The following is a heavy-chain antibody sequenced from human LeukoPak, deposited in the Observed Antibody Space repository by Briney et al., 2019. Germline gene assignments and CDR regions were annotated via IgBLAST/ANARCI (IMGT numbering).Heavy chain of an antibody. CDR1: GFTFSSFT. CDR3: TKRRPTGSVTVDEY. J-gene: IGHJ4*02. D-gene: IGHD2-21*02. V-gene: IGHV3-23*01. Sequence: GESLRLSCTTSGFTFSSFTMSWVRQTPEKGLEWVATVNYNSANKWHADSVKGRFTISRDNSKNTLYLQMHSLRVDDAALYYCTKRRPTGSVTVDEYWGQGALVTVSS. CDR2: VNYNSANK.